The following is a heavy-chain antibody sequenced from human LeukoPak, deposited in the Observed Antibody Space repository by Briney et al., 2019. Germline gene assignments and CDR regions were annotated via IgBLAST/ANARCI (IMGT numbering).Heavy chain of an antibody. CDR1: GFTFSSYW. J-gene: IGHJ4*02. V-gene: IGHV3-7*01. CDR2: IKQDGSEK. Sequence: GGSLRLSCAASGFTFSSYWMSWVRQAPGKGLEWVANIKQDGSEKYYVDSVKGRFTISRDNAKNSLYLQMNSLRAEDTAVYYCARDRYYYDSSGYIFDYWGQGTLDTVSS. D-gene: IGHD3-22*01. CDR3: ARDRYYYDSSGYIFDY.